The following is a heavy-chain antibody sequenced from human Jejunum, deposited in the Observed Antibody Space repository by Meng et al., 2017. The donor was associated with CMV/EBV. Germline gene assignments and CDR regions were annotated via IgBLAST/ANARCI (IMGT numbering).Heavy chain of an antibody. J-gene: IGHJ4*02. Sequence: QVRLVQSRTEVKKPGASVKLSCETSGYSFTSFGISWVRQAPGQGLEWMGIINPSGGTPTYAQKFQGRFSMTSDMSTSTLYMELSSLRSEDTAMYYCTRFLIVGAPGYFDYWGQGTLVTVSS. V-gene: IGHV1-46*01. CDR3: TRFLIVGAPGYFDY. CDR2: INPSGGTP. CDR1: GYSFTSFG. D-gene: IGHD1-26*01.